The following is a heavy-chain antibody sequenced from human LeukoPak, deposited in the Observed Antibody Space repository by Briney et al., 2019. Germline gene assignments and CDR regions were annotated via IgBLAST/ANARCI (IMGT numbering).Heavy chain of an antibody. CDR1: GYTFTGYY. D-gene: IGHD3-16*02. V-gene: IGHV1-2*02. J-gene: IGHJ4*02. CDR3: ARLSTPNLYYFDY. Sequence: ASVKVSCKASGYTFTGYYMHWVRQAPGQGLEWMGWINPNSGVTYYAQKFQGRVSMTRDTSISTAYREVSRLRSDDSALYYCARLSTPNLYYFDYGGQGTLVTVSS. CDR2: INPNSGVT.